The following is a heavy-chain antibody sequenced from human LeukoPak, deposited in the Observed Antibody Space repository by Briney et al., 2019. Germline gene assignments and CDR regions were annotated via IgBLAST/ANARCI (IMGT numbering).Heavy chain of an antibody. CDR1: GFTFSSNA. CDR3: GKERYGSSSVVDY. J-gene: IGHJ4*01. D-gene: IGHD6-6*01. Sequence: QPGGSLRLSCAASGFTFSSNAMNWVRQAPGKGLEWVSGITGSGDGTYYADSVKGRFTISRDNSKNTVYLQMDSLRVEDTAVYHCGKERYGSSSVVDYWGHGTLVTVSS. V-gene: IGHV3-23*01. CDR2: ITGSGDGT.